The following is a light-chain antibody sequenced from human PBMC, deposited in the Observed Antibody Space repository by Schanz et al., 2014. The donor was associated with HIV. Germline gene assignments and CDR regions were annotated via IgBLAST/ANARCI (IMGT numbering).Light chain of an antibody. CDR1: QSISNY. J-gene: IGKJ4*01. Sequence: DIQLSQSPSFLSASVGDRVTITCRASQSISNYLNWYQQKPGRAPNLLIYSTSSLQSGVPSRFSGSGSGTDFTLTISSLQPEDFATYFCQNANSFPQGFGGGTRVDIK. CDR3: QNANSFPQG. V-gene: IGKV1-39*01. CDR2: STS.